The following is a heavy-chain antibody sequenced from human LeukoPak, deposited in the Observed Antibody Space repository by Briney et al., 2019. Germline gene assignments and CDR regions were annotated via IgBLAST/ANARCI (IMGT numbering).Heavy chain of an antibody. CDR1: GGSISSGGYY. J-gene: IGHJ4*02. CDR2: IYHSGST. CDR3: ARVSLATIVYYFDY. Sequence: SQTLSLTCTVSGGSISSGGYYWSWIRQPPGKGLEWIGYIYHSGSTYYNPSLKSRVTISVDRSKNQFSLKLSSVTAADTAVYYCARVSLATIVYYFDYWGQGTLVTVSS. V-gene: IGHV4-30-2*01. D-gene: IGHD5-12*01.